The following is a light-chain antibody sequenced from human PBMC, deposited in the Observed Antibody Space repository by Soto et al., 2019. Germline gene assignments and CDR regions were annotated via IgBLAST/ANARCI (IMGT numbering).Light chain of an antibody. J-gene: IGKJ2*01. Sequence: IQMTQSPSTLSASVGDRVTITCRASQSISNWLAWYQQKPGKAPKLLIYRASALESGVPSRFSGSGSGTEFTLTISSLQPDDFATYYCQQYSTYSHTFGQGTKLEI. V-gene: IGKV1-5*03. CDR3: QQYSTYSHT. CDR1: QSISNW. CDR2: RAS.